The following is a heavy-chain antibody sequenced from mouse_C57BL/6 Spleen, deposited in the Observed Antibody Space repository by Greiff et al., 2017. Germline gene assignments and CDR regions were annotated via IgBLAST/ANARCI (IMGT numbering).Heavy chain of an antibody. CDR3: ARDNYGSSYGYFDY. CDR1: GFTFSSYA. J-gene: IGHJ2*01. Sequence: EVMLVESGGGLVKPGGSLKLSCAASGFTFSSYAMSWVRQTPEKRLEWVATISDGGSYTYYPDNVKGRFTISRDNAKNNLYLQMSHLKSEDTAMYYCARDNYGSSYGYFDYWGQGTTLTVSS. CDR2: ISDGGSYT. V-gene: IGHV5-4*01. D-gene: IGHD1-1*01.